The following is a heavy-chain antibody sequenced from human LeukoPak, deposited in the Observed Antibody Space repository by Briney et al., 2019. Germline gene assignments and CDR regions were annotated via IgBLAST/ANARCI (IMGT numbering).Heavy chain of an antibody. V-gene: IGHV4-34*01. J-gene: IGHJ4*02. CDR2: SNHSGST. Sequence: PSETLSLTCAVYGGSSSGYYWSWIRQPPGKGLEWIGESNHSGSTNYNPSLNRRVTISVDTSKNQFSLKLSSVTAADTAVYYCARSIKEIIAAAGISRGRSGVRYFDYWGRGTLVTVSS. CDR3: ARSIKEIIAAAGISRGRSGVRYFDY. D-gene: IGHD6-13*01. CDR1: GGSSSGYY.